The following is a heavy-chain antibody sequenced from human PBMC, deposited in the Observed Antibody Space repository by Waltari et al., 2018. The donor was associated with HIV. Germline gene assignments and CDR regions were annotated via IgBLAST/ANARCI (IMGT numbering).Heavy chain of an antibody. CDR1: GGSISSGYYY. CDR3: ARALDYYESGSFPWWFFDL. V-gene: IGHV4-61*02. J-gene: IGHJ2*01. D-gene: IGHD3-10*01. Sequence: SGGSISSGYYYWSWHRQPAGKGLEWIGRVYTSGSTNYNPSLKSRVTISVDTSNNQFSLKLSSVTAADTAVYYCARALDYYESGSFPWWFFDLWGRGTLVTVTS. CDR2: VYTSGST.